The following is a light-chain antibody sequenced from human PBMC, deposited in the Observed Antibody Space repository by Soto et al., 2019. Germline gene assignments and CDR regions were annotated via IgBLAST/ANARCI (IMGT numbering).Light chain of an antibody. V-gene: IGKV1-27*01. CDR1: QDIYTY. CDR2: GAS. Sequence: IQMTQSPSSLSASVGDRVTITCRASQDIYTYLAWYQHRPGKAPELLIYGASTLQAGVHSRFSGGGSGTHFVLTISSLQPEDVATYYCQHYNTAPWTFGQGTKV. CDR3: QHYNTAPWT. J-gene: IGKJ1*01.